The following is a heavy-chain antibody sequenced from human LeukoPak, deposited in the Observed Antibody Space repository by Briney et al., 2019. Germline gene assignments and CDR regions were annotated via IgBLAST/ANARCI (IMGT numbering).Heavy chain of an antibody. V-gene: IGHV3-33*08. Sequence: GGSLRLSCAASRVTFTGNGMHWVRQAPGKGLEWVAVIWYDGSNKYYADSVKGRFTISRDNSKNTLYLQINSLRAEDTTMYYCARYCSSTSCLDYWGQGTLVTVSS. CDR2: IWYDGSNK. CDR1: RVTFTGNG. D-gene: IGHD2-2*01. J-gene: IGHJ4*02. CDR3: ARYCSSTSCLDY.